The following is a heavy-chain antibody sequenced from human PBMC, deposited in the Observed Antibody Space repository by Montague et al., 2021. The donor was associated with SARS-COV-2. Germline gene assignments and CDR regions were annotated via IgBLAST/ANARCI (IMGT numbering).Heavy chain of an antibody. V-gene: IGHV3-23*03. CDR2: IYSGSSST. Sequence: SLRLSCAAPGFTFSSYAMSWVRQAPGKGLEWVSVIYSGSSSTWYADSVKGRFTISRDNPKNALYLYMNSLRVDDTAVYYCAKGFQPYSYESSGFYTFDXWGQGTLVTVSS. J-gene: IGHJ4*02. CDR3: AKGFQPYSYESSGFYTFDX. CDR1: GFTFSSYA. D-gene: IGHD3-22*01.